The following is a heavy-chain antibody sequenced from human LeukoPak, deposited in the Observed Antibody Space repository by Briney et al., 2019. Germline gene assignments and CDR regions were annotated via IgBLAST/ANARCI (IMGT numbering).Heavy chain of an antibody. D-gene: IGHD1-26*01. V-gene: IGHV4-39*01. CDR3: ARLVGAGVYDY. CDR1: GGSISSSSYY. J-gene: IGHJ4*02. CDR2: IYYSGST. Sequence: SETLSLTCTVSGGSISSSSYYWGWIRQPPGKGPEWIGSIYYSGSTYYNPSLKSRVTISVDTSKNQFSLKLSPVTAADTAVYYCARLVGAGVYDYWGQGTLVTVSS.